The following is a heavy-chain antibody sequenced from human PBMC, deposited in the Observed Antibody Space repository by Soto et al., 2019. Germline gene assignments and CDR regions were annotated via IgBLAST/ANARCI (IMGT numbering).Heavy chain of an antibody. V-gene: IGHV1-69*02. D-gene: IGHD3-3*01. J-gene: IGHJ5*02. CDR1: GGTFSSYT. CDR3: ARADYDFWSGYNWFDP. Sequence: APVKVSCKASGGTFSSYTISWVRQAPGQGLEWMGRIIPILGIANYAQKFQGRVTITADKSTSTAYMELSSLRSEDTAVYYCARADYDFWSGYNWFDPWGQGTLVTVSS. CDR2: IIPILGIA.